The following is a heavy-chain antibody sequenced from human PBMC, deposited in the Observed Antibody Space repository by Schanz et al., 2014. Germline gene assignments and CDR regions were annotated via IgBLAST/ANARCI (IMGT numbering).Heavy chain of an antibody. CDR1: GFTFDNYA. V-gene: IGHV3-9*01. CDR2: ISWNSANV. CDR3: ATPGRYGSGRYEPLFDY. Sequence: EVQLVESGGGLVQPGRSLRLSCAASGFTFDNYAMHWVRQAQGKGLEWVSRISWNSANVAYADSVKGRFTISRDDAKNSLYLQMTSLRAEDTALYYCATPGRYGSGRYEPLFDYWGQGTLVTVSS. J-gene: IGHJ4*02. D-gene: IGHD3-10*01.